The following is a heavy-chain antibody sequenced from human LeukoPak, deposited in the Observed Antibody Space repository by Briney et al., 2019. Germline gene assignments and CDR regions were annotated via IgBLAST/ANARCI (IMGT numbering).Heavy chain of an antibody. D-gene: IGHD6-13*01. CDR1: GYTFTSYA. Sequence: WASVKVSCKASGYTFTSYAMHWVRQAPGQRLEWMGWINAGNGNTKYSQKFQGRVTITRDTSASTAYMELSSLRSEDTAIYYCARDIIAAAGRPPGYWGQGTLVTVSS. J-gene: IGHJ4*02. CDR2: INAGNGNT. CDR3: ARDIIAAAGRPPGY. V-gene: IGHV1-3*01.